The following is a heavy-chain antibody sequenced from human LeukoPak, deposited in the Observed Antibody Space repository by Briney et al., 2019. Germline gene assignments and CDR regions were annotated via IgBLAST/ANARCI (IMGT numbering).Heavy chain of an antibody. J-gene: IGHJ4*02. D-gene: IGHD3-22*01. CDR1: GFTFSSYW. CDR2: MKQDGSEK. CDR3: ARDTYYYDSSGYYGIDY. V-gene: IGHV3-7*01. Sequence: GGSLRLSCAASGFTFSSYWMSWVRQAPGKGLEWVANMKQDGSEKYYVDSVKGRFTISRDNAKNSLYLQMNSLRAEDTAVYYCARDTYYYDSSGYYGIDYWGQGTLVTVSS.